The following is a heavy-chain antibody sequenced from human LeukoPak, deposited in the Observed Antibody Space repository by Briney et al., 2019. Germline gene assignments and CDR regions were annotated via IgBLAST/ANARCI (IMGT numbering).Heavy chain of an antibody. Sequence: ASVKVSCKASGYTFTSYYMHWVRQAPGQGLEWMGLINPTGGSTGYAQKFQGRVTMTRDMSTSTDYMELSSLRSDDTAVYYCARVSRVVPAAPLTYLDYWGQGTLVTVSS. CDR3: ARVSRVVPAAPLTYLDY. V-gene: IGHV1-46*01. J-gene: IGHJ4*02. CDR1: GYTFTSYY. D-gene: IGHD2-2*01. CDR2: INPTGGST.